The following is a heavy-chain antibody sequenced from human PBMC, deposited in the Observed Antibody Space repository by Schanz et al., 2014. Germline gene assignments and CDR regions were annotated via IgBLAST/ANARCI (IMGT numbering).Heavy chain of an antibody. CDR3: ARAKRFGDMDV. D-gene: IGHD3-10*01. Sequence: QVQLVQSGAEVKKPGASVKVSCKASGYTFISYGIKWVRQAPGQGLEWMGWISAYNGHTDYAQKLQGRVTLTTHTSTSTAYMELRNLRSDDTAVYYCARAKRFGDMDVWGQGTTVTVSS. CDR2: ISAYNGHT. V-gene: IGHV1-18*01. CDR1: GYTFISYG. J-gene: IGHJ6*02.